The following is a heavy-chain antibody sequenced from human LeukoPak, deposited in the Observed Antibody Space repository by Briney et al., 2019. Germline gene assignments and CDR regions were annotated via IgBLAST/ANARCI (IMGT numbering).Heavy chain of an antibody. V-gene: IGHV3-23*01. CDR1: GFTFSTYA. Sequence: PGGPLRLSCAASGFTFSTYAMTWVRQAPGKGLEWVSAISRSGDKYYADSVRGRFTISRDNSKNTVYLQLNNLRVEDTAVYYCLTSGGRSDDAWGQGTQVTVSS. J-gene: IGHJ4*02. D-gene: IGHD1-14*01. CDR2: ISRSGDK. CDR3: LTSGGRSDDA.